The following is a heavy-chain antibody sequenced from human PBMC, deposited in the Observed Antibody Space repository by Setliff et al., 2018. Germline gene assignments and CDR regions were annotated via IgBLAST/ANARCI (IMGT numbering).Heavy chain of an antibody. D-gene: IGHD6-13*01. V-gene: IGHV1-69*13. J-gene: IGHJ6*03. CDR2: ISGYNGNT. Sequence: SVKVSCKASGGTFSSYAISWVRQAPGQGLEWMGWISGYNGNTDYAQKFQGRVTITADESTSTAYMELSSLRSEDTAVYYCARDLRPGIAAAGTYYYYYMDVWGKGTTVTVSS. CDR3: ARDLRPGIAAAGTYYYYYMDV. CDR1: GGTFSSYA.